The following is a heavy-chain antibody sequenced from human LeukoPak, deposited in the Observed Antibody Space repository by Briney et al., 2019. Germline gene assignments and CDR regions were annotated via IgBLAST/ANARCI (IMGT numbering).Heavy chain of an antibody. CDR3: ARDRSMTHFDY. V-gene: IGHV3-20*04. J-gene: IGHJ4*02. Sequence: GGSLRLSCAASGFTFSAYWMYWVRQAPGQGLEWVSGINWNGGSTAYADSVKGRFTISRDNAKNSLYLQMNSLRAEDTALYYCARDRSMTHFDYWGQGTLVTVSS. CDR1: GFTFSAYW. CDR2: INWNGGST.